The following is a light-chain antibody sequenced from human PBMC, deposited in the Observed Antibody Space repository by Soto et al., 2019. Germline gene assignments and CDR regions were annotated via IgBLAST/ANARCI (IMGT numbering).Light chain of an antibody. Sequence: QSVLTQPPSVSGAPGQRVTISCTGSSSNIGAGYDVHWYQQLPGTAPKLLIYGNSNRPSGVPDRFSGSKSGTSASLAITGLQAEDGADYYCQSYDSSLSGVVFGGGTKRTVL. CDR3: QSYDSSLSGVV. CDR2: GNS. CDR1: SSNIGAGYD. V-gene: IGLV1-40*01. J-gene: IGLJ2*01.